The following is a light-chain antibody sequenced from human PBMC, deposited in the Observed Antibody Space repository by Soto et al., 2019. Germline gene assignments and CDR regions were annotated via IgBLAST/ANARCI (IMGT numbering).Light chain of an antibody. CDR2: AAS. V-gene: IGKV1-27*01. J-gene: IGKJ1*01. CDR1: QDIRKY. CDR3: QKCDSAPWT. Sequence: DIQMTQSPSSLSASVGDRVTITCRASQDIRKYLAWYQQKPGEVPKLLIFAASSLESGVPSRFSGGGSGTDFTLIISSLQPEDVATYYCQKCDSAPWTLGPGTKVDIK.